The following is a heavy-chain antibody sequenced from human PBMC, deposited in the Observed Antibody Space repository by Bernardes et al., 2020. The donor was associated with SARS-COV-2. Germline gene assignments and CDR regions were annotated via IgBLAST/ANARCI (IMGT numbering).Heavy chain of an antibody. Sequence: GSLRLSCAASGFTFNSHAMSWVRQAPGKGLEWVSGINSFGGSTYYADSVKGRFTISRDNSKNTVYLQINSLTAEDTAVYYCAKGNYDILTGFDYWDRGTRVTVSS. J-gene: IGHJ4*02. CDR1: GFTFNSHA. D-gene: IGHD3-9*01. CDR2: INSFGGST. CDR3: AKGNYDILTGFDY. V-gene: IGHV3-23*01.